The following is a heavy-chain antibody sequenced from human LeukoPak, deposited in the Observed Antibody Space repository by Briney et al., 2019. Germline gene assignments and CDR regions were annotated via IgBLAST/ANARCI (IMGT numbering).Heavy chain of an antibody. V-gene: IGHV4-34*01. J-gene: IGHJ4*02. CDR3: ARENYYDSSGYSYYFDY. D-gene: IGHD3-22*01. CDR1: GGSFSGYY. CDR2: INHSGRT. Sequence: SETLSLTCAVYGGSFSGYYWSWIRQPPGKGLEWIGEINHSGRTNYNPSLKSRVTISVDTSKNQFSLKLSSVTAADTAVYYCARENYYDSSGYSYYFDYWGQGTLVTVSS.